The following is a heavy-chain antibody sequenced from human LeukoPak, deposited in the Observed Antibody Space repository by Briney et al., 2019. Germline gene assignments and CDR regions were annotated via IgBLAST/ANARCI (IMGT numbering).Heavy chain of an antibody. CDR3: AKDVWWSVS. CDR1: GITFSNHA. V-gene: IGHV3-23*01. J-gene: IGHJ5*02. Sequence: GGSLRLSCAASGITFSNHAMTWVRQAPGKGLEWVAAISASGDDTFYADSVKGRFTISRDNSKNILYLQMNSLRAEDTAMYICAKDVWWSVSWGQGTPVTVSS. D-gene: IGHD2-8*02. CDR2: ISASGDDT.